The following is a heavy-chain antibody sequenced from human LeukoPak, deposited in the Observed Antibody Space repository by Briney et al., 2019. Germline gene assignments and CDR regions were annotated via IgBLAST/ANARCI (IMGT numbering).Heavy chain of an antibody. J-gene: IGHJ3*02. CDR3: ARDPRLNAFDI. D-gene: IGHD6-19*01. V-gene: IGHV3-7*01. Sequence: GGSLRLSCAASGFTFSSYWMSWVRQAPGKGLEWVANIKQDGSERYYVDSVKGRFTISRDNAKNSLYLQMNSLRAEDTAVYYCARDPRLNAFDIWGQGTMVTVSS. CDR1: GFTFSSYW. CDR2: IKQDGSER.